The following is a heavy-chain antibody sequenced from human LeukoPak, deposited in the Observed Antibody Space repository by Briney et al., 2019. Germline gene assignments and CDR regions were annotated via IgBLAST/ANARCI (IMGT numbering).Heavy chain of an antibody. CDR2: FDPEDGET. CDR1: GYTLTELS. D-gene: IGHD3-22*01. J-gene: IGHJ4*02. Sequence: ASVKVSCKVSGYTLTELSMHWVRQAPGKGLEWMGGFDPEDGETIYAQKYQGGVTMTEDTSTDTAYMELSSLRSEDTAVYYCATGYYYDSSGYLVYWGQGTLVTVSS. CDR3: ATGYYYDSSGYLVY. V-gene: IGHV1-24*01.